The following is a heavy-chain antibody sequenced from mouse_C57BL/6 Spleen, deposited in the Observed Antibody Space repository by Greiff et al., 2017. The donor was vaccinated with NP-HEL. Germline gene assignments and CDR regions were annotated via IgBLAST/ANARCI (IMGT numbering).Heavy chain of an antibody. CDR3: ARGGYYDYDGNYFDY. D-gene: IGHD2-4*01. CDR1: GFTFSDYY. V-gene: IGHV5-16*01. Sequence: DVKLVESEGGLVQPGSSMKLSCTASGFTFSDYYMAWVRQVPEKGLEWVANINYDGSSTYYLDSLKSRFIISRDNAKNILYLQMSSLKSEDTATYYCARGGYYDYDGNYFDYWGQGTTLTVSS. J-gene: IGHJ2*01. CDR2: INYDGSST.